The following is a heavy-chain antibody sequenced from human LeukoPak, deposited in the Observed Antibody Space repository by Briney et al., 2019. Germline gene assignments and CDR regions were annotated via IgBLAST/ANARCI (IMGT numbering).Heavy chain of an antibody. D-gene: IGHD3-22*01. CDR1: GGSFNNYY. V-gene: IGHV4-34*01. Sequence: SETLSLTCTVSGGSFNNYYWSWIRQPPGKGLEWIGEINRSGSTNYNPSLKSRVTISVDTSKNQFSLKLSSVTAADTAVYYCARDKYYYDSSSDAFDIWGQGTMVTVSS. CDR2: INRSGST. J-gene: IGHJ3*02. CDR3: ARDKYYYDSSSDAFDI.